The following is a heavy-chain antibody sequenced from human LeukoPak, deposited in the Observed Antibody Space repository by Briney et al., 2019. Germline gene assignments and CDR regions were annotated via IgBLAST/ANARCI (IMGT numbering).Heavy chain of an antibody. V-gene: IGHV4-31*03. CDR3: ARSVVVPAASFYYYSMDV. CDR1: GGSISSGGYY. D-gene: IGHD2-2*01. J-gene: IGHJ6*02. CDR2: IYYSGST. Sequence: SETLSLTCTVSGGSISSGGYYWSWIRQHPGKGLEWIGYIYYSGSTYYNPSLKSRVTISVDTSKNQFSLKLSSVTAADTAVYYCARSVVVPAASFYYYSMDVWGQGTTVTVSS.